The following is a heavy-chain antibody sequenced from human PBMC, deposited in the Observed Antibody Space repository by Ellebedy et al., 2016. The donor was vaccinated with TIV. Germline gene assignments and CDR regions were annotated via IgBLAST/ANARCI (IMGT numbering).Heavy chain of an antibody. J-gene: IGHJ3*02. CDR1: GLTFSNYA. CDR2: ISASAANT. CDR3: AKDRLGTVPDSFDI. V-gene: IGHV3-23*01. D-gene: IGHD1/OR15-1a*01. Sequence: GGSLRLXXAASGLTFSNYAIGCVCQAPGEGLERVAVISASAANTYYPDSVKGRFTISRDNSKNTLCLQMNSLRAENTAIYYCAKDRLGTVPDSFDIWGQGTMVTVSS.